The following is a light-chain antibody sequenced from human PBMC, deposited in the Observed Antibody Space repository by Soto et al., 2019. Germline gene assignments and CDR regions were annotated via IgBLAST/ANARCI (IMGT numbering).Light chain of an antibody. V-gene: IGLV2-23*01. CDR3: CSFAGSSSFYV. Sequence: QSALTQPASVSGSPGQSITISCTGTSSDVGSSNLVSWYQQHPGKAPKLIIYEGSRRPSGVSGRFSGSKSGNTASLTISGLQAADEADYYCCSFAGSSSFYVFGSGTKVTVL. J-gene: IGLJ1*01. CDR2: EGS. CDR1: SSDVGSSNL.